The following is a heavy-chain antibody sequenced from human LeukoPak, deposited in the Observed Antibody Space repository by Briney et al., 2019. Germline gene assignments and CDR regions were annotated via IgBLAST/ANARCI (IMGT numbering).Heavy chain of an antibody. CDR3: ARDLDDTAMDPID. D-gene: IGHD5-18*01. CDR2: IRHDGIDN. V-gene: IGHV3-30*02. CDR1: GFIFSNYG. J-gene: IGHJ4*02. Sequence: GGSLRLSCAASGFIFSNYGMHWVRQAPGKGLEWVAYIRHDGIDNFYEDSVKGRFTISRDNSKNTLYLQMNSLRAEDTAVYYCARDLDDTAMDPIDWGQGTLVTVSS.